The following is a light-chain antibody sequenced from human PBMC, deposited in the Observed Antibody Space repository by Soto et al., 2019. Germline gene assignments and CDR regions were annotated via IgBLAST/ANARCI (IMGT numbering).Light chain of an antibody. CDR3: QKYDSYPLT. CDR2: KAS. CDR1: QSISDW. J-gene: IGKJ4*01. Sequence: DIQMTQSPSTLSAAVGDRVTITCRASQSISDWLAWYEQKPGKAPKLLIYKASMLESGVPSRFNGSGSGTGFTLTIDSLQPDDFATYYCQKYDSYPLTFGGGPKVQIK. V-gene: IGKV1-5*03.